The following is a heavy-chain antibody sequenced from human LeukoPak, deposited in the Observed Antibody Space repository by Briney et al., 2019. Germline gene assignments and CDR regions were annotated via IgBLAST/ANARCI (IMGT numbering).Heavy chain of an antibody. V-gene: IGHV4-39*01. CDR3: ARRGLPRRDVFDI. CDR2: VYYSGST. CDR1: GGSISSSSYY. D-gene: IGHD3-16*01. Sequence: SETLSLTCTVSGGSISSSSYYWGWIRQPPGKGLEWIGSVYYSGSTYYNPALKSRITIFVDTSKNQFSLELSSVTSADTAVYYCARRGLPRRDVFDIWGQGTMVTVSS. J-gene: IGHJ3*02.